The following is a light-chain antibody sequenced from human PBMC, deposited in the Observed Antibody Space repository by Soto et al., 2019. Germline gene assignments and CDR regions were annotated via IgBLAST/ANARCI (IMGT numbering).Light chain of an antibody. V-gene: IGKV3-11*01. Sequence: EIVLTQSPATLSLSPGERATLSCRASQSVSSYLAWYQQKPGQAPRLLIYDASNRATGIPARFSGSGSGTDFPLTSSSLEPEDFAVYYCQQRSNWPLTFRGGTKVEIK. CDR3: QQRSNWPLT. CDR1: QSVSSY. CDR2: DAS. J-gene: IGKJ4*01.